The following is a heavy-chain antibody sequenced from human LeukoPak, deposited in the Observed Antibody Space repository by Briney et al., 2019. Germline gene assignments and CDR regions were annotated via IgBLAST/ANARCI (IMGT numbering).Heavy chain of an antibody. D-gene: IGHD2-15*01. CDR1: GFTFNSYW. J-gene: IGHJ4*02. Sequence: GGSLRLSCAASGFTFNSYWMHWLRQAPGKGLVWVTRTNSDESSTSYADSVKGRFTISRDNDKNTLYLQMNSLRAEGTAVYYCARGGRVIYYWGQGTLVSVSS. V-gene: IGHV3-74*01. CDR2: TNSDESST. CDR3: ARGGRVIYY.